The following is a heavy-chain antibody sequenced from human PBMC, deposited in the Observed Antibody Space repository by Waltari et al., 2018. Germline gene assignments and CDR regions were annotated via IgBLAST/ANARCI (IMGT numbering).Heavy chain of an antibody. Sequence: EVQLVESGGGLVQPGGSLRLSCAASGFTFSSYEMTWVRQAPGKGLEWVSYISSSGSTIYYADSVKGRFTISRDNAKNSLYLQMNSLRAEDTAVYYCARATQWDPFDYWGQGTLVTVSS. J-gene: IGHJ4*02. CDR3: ARATQWDPFDY. CDR2: ISSSGSTI. D-gene: IGHD1-26*01. CDR1: GFTFSSYE. V-gene: IGHV3-48*03.